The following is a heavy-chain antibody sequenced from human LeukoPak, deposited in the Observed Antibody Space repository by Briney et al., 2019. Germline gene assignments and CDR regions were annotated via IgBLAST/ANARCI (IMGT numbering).Heavy chain of an antibody. Sequence: GGSLRLSCAASGFTFSSYGMHWVRQAPGKGLEWVTFIRYDGSNKYYADSVKGRFTISRDNSKNTLYLQMNSLRAEDTAVYYCARGGKIAVVGTRSPQYFHHWGQGTLVTVSS. D-gene: IGHD6-19*01. CDR3: ARGGKIAVVGTRSPQYFHH. J-gene: IGHJ1*01. CDR1: GFTFSSYG. CDR2: IRYDGSNK. V-gene: IGHV3-30*02.